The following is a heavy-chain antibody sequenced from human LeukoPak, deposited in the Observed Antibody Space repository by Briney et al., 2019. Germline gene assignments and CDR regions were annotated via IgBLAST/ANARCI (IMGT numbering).Heavy chain of an antibody. D-gene: IGHD2-2*01. CDR1: GGSISSGSYY. V-gene: IGHV4-61*02. J-gene: IGHJ4*02. CDR3: AREGYQYYFDY. Sequence: PSETLSLTCTVSGGSISSGSYYWSWIRQPAGKGLEWIGRIYTSGSTNYNPSLKSRVTISVDTSKNQFSLKLSSVPAADTDVYYCAREGYQYYFDYWGQGTLVTVSS. CDR2: IYTSGST.